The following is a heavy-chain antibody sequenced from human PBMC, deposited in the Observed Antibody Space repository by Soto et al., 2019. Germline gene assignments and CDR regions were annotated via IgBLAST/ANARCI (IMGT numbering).Heavy chain of an antibody. CDR2: IFYSGST. Sequence: PSETLSLTCNVSGGSISTSRSYWAWIRQPPGKGLEWLANIFYSGSTYYNPSLASRVTISVDTSKNQFSLKLSSVTAADTAVYYCARLEGLATISYYFDFWGQGAQVTVSS. J-gene: IGHJ4*02. CDR1: GGSISTSRSY. CDR3: ARLEGLATISYYFDF. D-gene: IGHD3-9*01. V-gene: IGHV4-39*07.